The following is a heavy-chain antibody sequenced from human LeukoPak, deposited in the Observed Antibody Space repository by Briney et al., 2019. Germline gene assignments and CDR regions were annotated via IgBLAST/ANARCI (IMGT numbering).Heavy chain of an antibody. J-gene: IGHJ4*02. CDR1: GFTFSSYA. V-gene: IGHV3-30-3*01. D-gene: IGHD3-10*01. CDR3: ASAYGSGNYYNQALDY. CDR2: ISCDGSNK. Sequence: GGSLRLSCAASGFTFSSYAMHWVRQAPGKGLEWVAIISCDGSNKYYADSVKGRFTISRDNSKNTLYLQMISLRPEDTAVYFCASAYGSGNYYNQALDYWGQGTLVTVSS.